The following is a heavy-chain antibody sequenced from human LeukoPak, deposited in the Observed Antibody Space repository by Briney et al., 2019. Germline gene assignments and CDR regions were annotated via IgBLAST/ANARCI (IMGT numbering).Heavy chain of an antibody. J-gene: IGHJ4*02. CDR1: GYTFTSYY. D-gene: IGHD3-3*01. V-gene: IGHV1-46*01. CDR2: INPSGGST. CDR3: ARDGYDFWSGYPGYYFDY. Sequence: VASVKVSCKASGYTFTSYYMHWVRQAPGQGLEWMGIINPSGGSTSYAQKFQGRVTMTRDMSTSTVYMELSSLRSEDTAVYYCARDGYDFWSGYPGYYFDYWGQGTLVTVSS.